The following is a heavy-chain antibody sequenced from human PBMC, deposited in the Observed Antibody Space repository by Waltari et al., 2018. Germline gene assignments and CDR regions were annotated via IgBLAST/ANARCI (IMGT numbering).Heavy chain of an antibody. D-gene: IGHD6-13*01. J-gene: IGHJ6*02. Sequence: EVQLVEAGGGLVKPGGSLRLSWAASGCTFHTCTMNWVRQAPGKGLEWVSSISSTSSDIYYADSVKGRFTISRDNAKSSLYLQLNSLRAEDTAVYYCAGGYSSYYGMDVWGQGTTVTVSS. CDR2: ISSTSSDI. V-gene: IGHV3-21*02. CDR1: GCTFHTCT. CDR3: AGGYSSYYGMDV.